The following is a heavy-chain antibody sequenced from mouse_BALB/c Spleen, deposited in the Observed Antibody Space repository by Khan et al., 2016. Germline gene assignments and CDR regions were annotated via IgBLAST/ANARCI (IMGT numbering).Heavy chain of an antibody. CDR3: AEGGSSWYFDV. CDR1: GYSITSDYA. V-gene: IGHV3-2*02. J-gene: IGHJ1*01. Sequence: EVQLQESGPGLVKPSQSLSLTCTVTGYSITSDYAWNWLRQFPGNKLEWMGYISYSGSTSYNPSLKSRISITRDTSKNQFFLQLNSVTTEDTATYYCAEGGSSWYFDVWGAGTTVTVSS. CDR2: ISYSGST. D-gene: IGHD1-1*01.